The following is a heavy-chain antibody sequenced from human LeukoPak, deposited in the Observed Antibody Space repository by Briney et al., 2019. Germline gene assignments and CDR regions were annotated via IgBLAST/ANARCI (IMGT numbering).Heavy chain of an antibody. CDR1: GDSISSGGYY. D-gene: IGHD3-16*01. V-gene: IGHV4-39*07. CDR3: ARGGYDYVWGSPRWGLYFDY. Sequence: SETLSLTCVVSGDSISSGGYYWSWIRQPPGKGLEWIGEINHSGSTNYNPSLKSRVTISVDTSKNQFSLKLSSVTAADTAVYYCARGGYDYVWGSPRWGLYFDYWGQGTLVTVSS. J-gene: IGHJ4*02. CDR2: INHSGST.